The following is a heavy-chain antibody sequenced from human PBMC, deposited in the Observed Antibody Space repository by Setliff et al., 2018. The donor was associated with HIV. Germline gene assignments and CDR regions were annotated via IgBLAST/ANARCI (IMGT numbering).Heavy chain of an antibody. CDR3: AISYYYGSGIPGYYFGY. CDR2: IYYSGST. CDR1: GGSISSSSYY. V-gene: IGHV4-39*01. Sequence: SETLSLTCNVSGGSISSSSYYWGWIRQPPGKGLEWIGSIYYSGSTYYNPPLKSRVTISVDTSKNQFSLKLSPVTAADTAVYYCAISYYYGSGIPGYYFGYWGQGTLVTV. D-gene: IGHD3-10*01. J-gene: IGHJ4*02.